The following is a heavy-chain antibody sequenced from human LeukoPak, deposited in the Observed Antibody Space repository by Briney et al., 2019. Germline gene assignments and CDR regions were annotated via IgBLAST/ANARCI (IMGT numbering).Heavy chain of an antibody. CDR2: IYWDDDK. D-gene: IGHD6-19*01. Sequence: SGPTLVNPTQTLTLTCTFSGFSLSTSGVGVGWIRQPPGKALEGLALIYWDDDKRYSPSLKSRLTITKDTSKNQVVLTMTNMDPVDTATYYCAHTYSSGWNPDFDSWGQGTLVTVSS. CDR3: AHTYSSGWNPDFDS. V-gene: IGHV2-5*02. CDR1: GFSLSTSGVG. J-gene: IGHJ4*02.